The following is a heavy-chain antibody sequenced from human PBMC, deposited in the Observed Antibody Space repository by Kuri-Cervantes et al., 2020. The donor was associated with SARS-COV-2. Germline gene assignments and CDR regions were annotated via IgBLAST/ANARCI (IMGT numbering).Heavy chain of an antibody. CDR1: GGTFSSYA. J-gene: IGHJ4*02. CDR2: IIPIFGTA. D-gene: IGHD6-6*01. Sequence: SVNVSCKASGGTFSSYAISWVRQAPGQGLEWMGGIIPIFGTANYAQKFQGRVTITTDESTSTAYMELSSLRSEDTAVYYYARVKDSSSSYFDYWGQGTLVTVSS. V-gene: IGHV1-69*05. CDR3: ARVKDSSSSYFDY.